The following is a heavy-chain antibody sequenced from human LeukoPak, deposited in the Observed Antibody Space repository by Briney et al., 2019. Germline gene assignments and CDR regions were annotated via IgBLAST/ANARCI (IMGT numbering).Heavy chain of an antibody. J-gene: IGHJ4*02. D-gene: IGHD3-9*01. V-gene: IGHV4-34*01. CDR2: INHSGST. CDR1: GGSFSGYY. Sequence: PSETLSLTCAVYGGSFSGYYWSWIRQPPGKRLEWIGEINHSGSTNYNPSLKSRVTISVDTSKNQFSLKLSSVTAADTAVYYCARAVLRYFDWLYQTYYFDYWGQGTLVTVSS. CDR3: ARAVLRYFDWLYQTYYFDY.